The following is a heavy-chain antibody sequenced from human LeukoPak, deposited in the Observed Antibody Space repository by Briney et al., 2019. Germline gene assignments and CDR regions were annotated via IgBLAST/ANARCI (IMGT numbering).Heavy chain of an antibody. CDR3: VKITSVTGGDC. J-gene: IGHJ4*02. Sequence: GGSLRLSCSASGFTFSAYAMYWVRQAPGKGLEDVSGISNNGGSSFYADSVKGRFTISRDNSKNTLYLQMSSLRAEDTAVYYCVKITSVTGGDCWGQGTRLTVSS. D-gene: IGHD1-1*01. CDR2: ISNNGGSS. V-gene: IGHV3-64D*09. CDR1: GFTFSAYA.